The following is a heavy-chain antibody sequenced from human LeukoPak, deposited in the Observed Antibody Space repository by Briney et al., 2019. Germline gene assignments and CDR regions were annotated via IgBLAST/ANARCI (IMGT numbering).Heavy chain of an antibody. V-gene: IGHV4-34*01. CDR1: GGSFSGYY. D-gene: IGHD4-17*01. CDR3: ARGSANYGDYTRGYYYYMDV. J-gene: IGHJ6*03. CDR2: INHSGST. Sequence: PSETLSLTCAVYGGSFSGYYWSWIRQPPGKGLEWIGEINHSGSTNYSPSLKSRVTISVYTSKNQFSLRLSSVTAADTAVYYCARGSANYGDYTRGYYYYMDVWGQGTAVTVSS.